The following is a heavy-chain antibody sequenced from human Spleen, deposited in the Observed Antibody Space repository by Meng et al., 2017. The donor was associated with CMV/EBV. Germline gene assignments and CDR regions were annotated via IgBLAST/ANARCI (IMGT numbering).Heavy chain of an antibody. V-gene: IGHV3-33*06. D-gene: IGHD2/OR15-2a*01. J-gene: IGHJ6*02. CDR2: IWYDGSDK. CDR3: PKDHYSLVKKNYHCMDV. CDR1: GLPFSSHG. Sequence: GGSLRLSCAASGLPFSSHGMHWVRQAPGKGLEWVAVIWYDGSDKYYADAVKGRFTISRDNSKNTLYLQMNSLRAEDSAVYFCPKDHYSLVKKNYHCMDVWGQGTTVTVSS.